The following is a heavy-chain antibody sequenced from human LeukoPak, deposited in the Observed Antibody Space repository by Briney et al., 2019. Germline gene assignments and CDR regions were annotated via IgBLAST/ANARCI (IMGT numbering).Heavy chain of an antibody. Sequence: SETLSLTCTVSGGSISSYYWSWIRQPPGKGLEWIGYIYYSGSTNYNFSLKSRVTISVDTSKNQFSLKLSSVTAADTAVYYCASNYYGSGSLDYWGQGNLVTVSS. CDR3: ASNYYGSGSLDY. D-gene: IGHD3-10*01. CDR2: IYYSGST. J-gene: IGHJ4*02. CDR1: GGSISSYY. V-gene: IGHV4-59*08.